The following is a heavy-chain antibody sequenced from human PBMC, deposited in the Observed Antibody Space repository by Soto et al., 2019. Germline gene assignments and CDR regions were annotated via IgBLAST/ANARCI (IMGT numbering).Heavy chain of an antibody. CDR2: IYYSGST. J-gene: IGHJ5*02. CDR3: ARDRGNANKNNWLDP. V-gene: IGHV4-61*01. Sequence: XGTLSLTCTVSGDSFSSATYYWSWIRQPPGKALEWIGSIYYSGSTNYNPSLRSRVIMSVDTSKNQFSLNLSSVTAADTAVYYCARDRGNANKNNWLDPWGQGTLVTVSS. CDR1: GDSFSSATYY. D-gene: IGHD2-2*01.